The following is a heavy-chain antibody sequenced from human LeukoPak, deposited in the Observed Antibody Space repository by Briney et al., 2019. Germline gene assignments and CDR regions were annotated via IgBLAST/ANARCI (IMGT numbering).Heavy chain of an antibody. CDR2: IYYSGST. Sequence: SETLSLTCTVSGGSISSSGYYWGWIRQPPGKGLEWIGSIYYSGSTYYNPSLKSRVTISVDTSKNQFSLKLSSVTAADTAVYYCARSLFLPPYFDFWGQGTLVTVSS. D-gene: IGHD3-16*02. V-gene: IGHV4-39*07. CDR3: ARSLFLPPYFDF. CDR1: GGSISSSGYY. J-gene: IGHJ4*02.